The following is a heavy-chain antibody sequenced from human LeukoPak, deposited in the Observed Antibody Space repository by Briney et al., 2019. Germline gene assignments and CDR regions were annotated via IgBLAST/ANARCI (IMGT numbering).Heavy chain of an antibody. CDR2: ISVSGGST. V-gene: IGHV3-23*01. CDR3: ARAQTTVTFSSYYYGMDA. Sequence: GGSLRLSCAVSGFTFNSYAMSWVRQAPGKGLEWVSTISVSGGSTYYADSVKGRFTISRDNAKNSLYLQMNSLRAEDTAVYYCARAQTTVTFSSYYYGMDAWGQGTTVTVSS. CDR1: GFTFNSYA. D-gene: IGHD4-17*01. J-gene: IGHJ6*02.